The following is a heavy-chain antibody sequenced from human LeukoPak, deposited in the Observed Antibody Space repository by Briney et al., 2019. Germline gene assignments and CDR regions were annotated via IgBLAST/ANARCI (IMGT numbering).Heavy chain of an antibody. CDR1: GFTFSSYA. D-gene: IGHD4-23*01. CDR3: VRGYGGNGGD. CDR2: ISYDGNNK. Sequence: GGSLRLSCAASGFTFSSYAMHWVRQAPGKGLEWVAVISYDGNNKYYADSVKGRFTISRDNSKNMLYMQMNSLRTEDTAVYYCVRGYGGNGGDWGQGTLVTVSS. V-gene: IGHV3-30-3*01. J-gene: IGHJ4*02.